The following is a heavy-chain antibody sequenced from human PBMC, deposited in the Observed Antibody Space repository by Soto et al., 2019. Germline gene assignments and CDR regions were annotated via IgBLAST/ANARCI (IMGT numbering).Heavy chain of an antibody. D-gene: IGHD3-10*01. CDR3: AKVGVRGVPSYFSMDV. V-gene: IGHV3-23*01. Sequence: GGSLRLSCAASGFTFSNYAMSWVRQAPGKGLEWISAISGGGGTTYSADSVQGRFTISRDNFKNTLYLQISSLRADDTAVYYCAKVGVRGVPSYFSMDVWGQGTTVTVSS. J-gene: IGHJ6*02. CDR1: GFTFSNYA. CDR2: ISGGGGTT.